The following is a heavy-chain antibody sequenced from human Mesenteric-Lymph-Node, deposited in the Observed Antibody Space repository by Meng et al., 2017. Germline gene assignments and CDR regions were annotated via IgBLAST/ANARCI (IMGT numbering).Heavy chain of an antibody. Sequence: SVKVSCKASGGTFSSYTISWVRQAPGQGLEWMGRIIPILGIANYAQKFQGRVTITADKSTSTAYMELSSLRSEDTAVYYCARVVGDSSGYYFFNYAFDIWGQGTMVTVSS. V-gene: IGHV1-69*02. D-gene: IGHD3-22*01. J-gene: IGHJ3*02. CDR1: GGTFSSYT. CDR2: IIPILGIA. CDR3: ARVVGDSSGYYFFNYAFDI.